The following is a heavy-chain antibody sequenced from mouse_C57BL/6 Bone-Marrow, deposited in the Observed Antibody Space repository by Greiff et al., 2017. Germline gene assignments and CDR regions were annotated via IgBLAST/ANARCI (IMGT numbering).Heavy chain of an antibody. CDR2: ISSGSSTI. D-gene: IGHD1-1*01. CDR1: GFTFSDYG. Sequence: EVHLVESGGGLVKPGGSLKLSCAASGFTFSDYGMHWVRQAPEKGLEWVAYISSGSSTIYYADTVKGRFPISRDNAKNTLFLQMTSLRSEDTAMYYCARISYYGSSPLAMDDWGQGTSVTVSS. CDR3: ARISYYGSSPLAMDD. V-gene: IGHV5-17*01. J-gene: IGHJ4*01.